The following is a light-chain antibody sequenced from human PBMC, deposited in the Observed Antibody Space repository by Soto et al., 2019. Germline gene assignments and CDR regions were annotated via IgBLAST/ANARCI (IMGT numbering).Light chain of an antibody. CDR2: DAY. J-gene: IGKJ1*01. CDR1: QDTSNY. CDR3: QQYDSLPRT. V-gene: IGKV1-33*01. Sequence: DIQMTQSPSSLSASVGDRVTITCQASQDTSNYLNWYQQKPGKDPKPLIYDAYNLQTGVTSRFSGSGSGTDFNLTISSLQPEDIATYYCQQYDSLPRTFGQGTKVEIK.